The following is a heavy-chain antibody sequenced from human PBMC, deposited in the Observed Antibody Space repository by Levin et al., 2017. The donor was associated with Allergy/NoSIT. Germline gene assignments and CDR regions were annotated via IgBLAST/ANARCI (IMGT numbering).Heavy chain of an antibody. J-gene: IGHJ4*02. Sequence: ESLKISCKGSGYSFTSYWIGWVRQMPGKGLEWMGIIYPGDSDTRYSPSFQGQVTISADKSISTAYLQWSSLKASDTAMYYCASSHYDSSGYYYPFDYWGQGTLVTVSS. CDR2: IYPGDSDT. CDR1: GYSFTSYW. CDR3: ASSHYDSSGYYYPFDY. V-gene: IGHV5-51*01. D-gene: IGHD3-22*01.